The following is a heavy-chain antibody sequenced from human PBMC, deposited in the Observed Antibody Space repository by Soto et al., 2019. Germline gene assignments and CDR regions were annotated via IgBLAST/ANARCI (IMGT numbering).Heavy chain of an antibody. J-gene: IGHJ4*02. D-gene: IGHD2-21*01. CDR3: AGSVGGVVAEFYDY. CDR1: GGSISSNY. CDR2: ISHSGNT. V-gene: IGHV4-59*08. Sequence: PSETLSLTCTVSGGSISSNYWSWIRQSPGKGLEWIGHISHSGNTNSNPSLKSRVTMSIDTSRKQFSLKMKSVTAADTAVYYCAGSVGGVVAEFYDYWGQGTLVTVSS.